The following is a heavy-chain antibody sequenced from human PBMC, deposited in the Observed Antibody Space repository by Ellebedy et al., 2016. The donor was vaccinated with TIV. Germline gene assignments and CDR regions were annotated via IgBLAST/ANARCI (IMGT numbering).Heavy chain of an antibody. Sequence: PGGSLRLSCAASGFTFSSYAMSWVRQAPGTGLEWVSGIVGSGSQKYADSVKGRFTISRDNSKRTVDLQMNSLRAEDTAIYFCAKDRTSGDGYWVFDNWGQGTLVSVSS. CDR2: IVGSGS. J-gene: IGHJ4*02. V-gene: IGHV3-23*01. CDR3: AKDRTSGDGYWVFDN. D-gene: IGHD5-18*01. CDR1: GFTFSSYA.